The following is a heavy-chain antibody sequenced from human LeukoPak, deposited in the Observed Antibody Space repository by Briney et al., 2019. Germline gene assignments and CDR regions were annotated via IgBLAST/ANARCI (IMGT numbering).Heavy chain of an antibody. D-gene: IGHD4-23*01. V-gene: IGHV3-23*01. CDR2: ISGSGIST. J-gene: IGHJ4*02. Sequence: GGSLRLSCAASGLTFSNYAMSWVRQAPEKGLEWVSAISGSGISTYYSDSVKGRFTISRDNSKNTLYLQMNGLRAEDTAVYYCARTRPGTSLFGYWGQGTLVTVSS. CDR1: GLTFSNYA. CDR3: ARTRPGTSLFGY.